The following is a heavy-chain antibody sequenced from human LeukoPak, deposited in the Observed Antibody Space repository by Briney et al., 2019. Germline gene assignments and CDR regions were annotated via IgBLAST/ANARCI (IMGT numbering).Heavy chain of an antibody. D-gene: IGHD1-26*01. V-gene: IGHV4-4*07. J-gene: IGHJ4*02. CDR2: IYTSGST. CDR1: GVSINISY. Sequence: PSETLSLTCTVSGVSINISYWSWIRQPAGKGLEWIGRIYTSGSTNYNPSLKSRVTMSVDTSKNQFSLKLSSVTAADTAVYYCARVGATSLEYYFDYWGQGTLVTVSS. CDR3: ARVGATSLEYYFDY.